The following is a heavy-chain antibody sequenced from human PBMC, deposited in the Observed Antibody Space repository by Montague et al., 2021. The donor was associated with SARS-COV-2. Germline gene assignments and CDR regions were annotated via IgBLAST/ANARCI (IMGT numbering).Heavy chain of an antibody. CDR1: RSLINSDYY. CDR2: VSHGGRT. V-gene: IGHV4-38-2*02. J-gene: IGHJ6*03. Sequence: SETLSLTCTVSRSLINSDYYWGWIRPPPGKGLEWMGSVSHGGRTYYNPSLKSRVTISVDTSNNNFSLKLSSVTAADTAMYYCARERDRNYYRDIWGKGTTITVSS. CDR3: ARERDRNYYRDI.